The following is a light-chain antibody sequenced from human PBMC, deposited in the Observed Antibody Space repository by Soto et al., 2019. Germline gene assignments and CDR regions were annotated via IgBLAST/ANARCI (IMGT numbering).Light chain of an antibody. CDR3: QQYNGYYYS. CDR1: QSISSW. CDR2: DAS. V-gene: IGKV1-5*01. Sequence: DLQMTQSPSTLSASVGDRVTITCRASQSISSWLAWYQQNPGKAPQLLIYDASNLESGAPSRFSSSGSGTEFTLNISSLQPDDFATYYCQQYNGYYYSFGQRTKLE. J-gene: IGKJ2*01.